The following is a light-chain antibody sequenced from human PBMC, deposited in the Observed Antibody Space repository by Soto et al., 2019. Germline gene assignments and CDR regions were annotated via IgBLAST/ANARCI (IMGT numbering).Light chain of an antibody. V-gene: IGKV1D-12*01. CDR3: QQANSFPYT. CDR2: AAS. Sequence: DIQMTQSPSSVSASVGDRVTTTCRASQDISSWLAWYQQKPGKAPNLLIYAASSLQSGVPPRFSGSGSGTDFTLTISSLQPEDFATYYCQQANSFPYTFGQGPKLAIK. CDR1: QDISSW. J-gene: IGKJ2*01.